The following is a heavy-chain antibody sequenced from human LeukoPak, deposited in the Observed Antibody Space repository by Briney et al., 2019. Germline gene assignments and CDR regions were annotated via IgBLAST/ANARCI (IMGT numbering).Heavy chain of an antibody. J-gene: IGHJ4*01. Sequence: SVKVSCKAPGDTLITHYISWVRQAPGQGLEWLGRIVPVIGVATYAQSLQGRVIITAHRSTNTAYLELSSLRFEDSAVYFCARHSSRGHYYDFDFWGHGSLVTVSS. CDR1: GDTLITHY. D-gene: IGHD3-22*01. V-gene: IGHV1-69*02. CDR3: ARHSSRGHYYDFDF. CDR2: IVPVIGVA.